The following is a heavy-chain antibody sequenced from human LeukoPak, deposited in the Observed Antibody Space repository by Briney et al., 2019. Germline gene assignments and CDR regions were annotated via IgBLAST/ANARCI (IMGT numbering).Heavy chain of an antibody. CDR3: ARDRVDWNYGRPCFDY. D-gene: IGHD1-7*01. Sequence: SETLSLTCTVSGGSISSSTDNWSWIRQPPGKGLEWIGEINHSGSTNYNPSLKSRVTISVDTSKNQFSLKLSSVTAADTAVYYCARDRVDWNYGRPCFDYWGQGTLVTVSS. CDR2: INHSGST. V-gene: IGHV4-39*07. CDR1: GGSISSSTDN. J-gene: IGHJ4*02.